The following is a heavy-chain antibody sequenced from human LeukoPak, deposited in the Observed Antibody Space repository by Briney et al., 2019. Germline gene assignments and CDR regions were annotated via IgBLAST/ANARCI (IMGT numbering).Heavy chain of an antibody. CDR1: GFTFSSYA. CDR3: ARDRLGTFDS. CDR2: ISGSGGST. D-gene: IGHD1-7*01. V-gene: IGHV3-23*01. Sequence: PGGSLRLSCAASGFTFSSYAMSWVRQAPGKGLEWVSAISGSGGSTYYADSVKGRFTISRDNAKSSLYLQMNSLRAEDTAVFHCARDRLGTFDSWGQGVLVTVSS. J-gene: IGHJ4*02.